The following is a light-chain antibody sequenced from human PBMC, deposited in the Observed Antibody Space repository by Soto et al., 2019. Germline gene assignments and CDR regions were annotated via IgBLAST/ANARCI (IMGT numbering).Light chain of an antibody. V-gene: IGLV2-8*01. CDR2: ELS. J-gene: IGLJ2*01. CDR3: QSYDSSLSGHVV. Sequence: QSALTQPPSASGSPGQSVTISCTGTSSDIGGYNYVSWYQQHPGKAPKLMIYELSKRPSGVPDRFSGSKSSNTASLTVSGLQAEDEADYYCQSYDSSLSGHVVFGGGTKVTVL. CDR1: SSDIGGYNY.